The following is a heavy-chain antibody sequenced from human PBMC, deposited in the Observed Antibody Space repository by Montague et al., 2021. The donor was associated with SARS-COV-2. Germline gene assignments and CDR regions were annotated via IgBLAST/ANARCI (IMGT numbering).Heavy chain of an antibody. CDR1: GGSISSSNW. CDR2: IYHSGST. J-gene: IGHJ4*02. D-gene: IGHD4/OR15-4a*01. Sequence: SETLSLTCAVSGGSISSSNWWSWVRQPPGKGLEWIGEIYHSGSTDYNPSLKSRVTISVDKSKNQFSLKLSSVTAADTAVYYCARDATMVSHSYFDYWSQGTLVTVSS. V-gene: IGHV4-4*02. CDR3: ARDATMVSHSYFDY.